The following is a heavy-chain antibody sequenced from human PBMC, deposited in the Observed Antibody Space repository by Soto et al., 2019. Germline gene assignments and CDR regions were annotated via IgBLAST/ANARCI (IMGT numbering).Heavy chain of an antibody. CDR1: GFTVSSFW. D-gene: IGHD3-22*01. J-gene: IGHJ4*02. CDR2: IKQDGSEK. V-gene: IGHV3-7*04. Sequence: GGSQKLSGAAPGFTVSSFWLNWAVQAPGKGLEWVANIKQDGSEKYYVDSVKGRFTISRDNAKNSLYLQMNSLRAEDTAVYYCARARADYYDSSGYPLGYWGQGT. CDR3: ARARADYYDSSGYPLGY.